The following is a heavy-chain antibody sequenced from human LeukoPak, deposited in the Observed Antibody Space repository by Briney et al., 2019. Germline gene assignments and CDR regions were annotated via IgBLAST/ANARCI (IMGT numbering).Heavy chain of an antibody. J-gene: IGHJ4*02. Sequence: GGSLRLSCAASGFTFSEYYMSWIRQAPGKGLEWVADISSSGDIVSCGESVQGRFTISRDNAKDSLSLQLNSLRADDTAVYYCAREIVAGTFDYWGQGTLVTVSS. CDR1: GFTFSEYY. D-gene: IGHD5-12*01. CDR3: AREIVAGTFDY. V-gene: IGHV3-11*01. CDR2: ISSSGDIV.